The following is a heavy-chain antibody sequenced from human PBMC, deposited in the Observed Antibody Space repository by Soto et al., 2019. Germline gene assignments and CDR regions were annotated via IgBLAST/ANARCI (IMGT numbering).Heavy chain of an antibody. V-gene: IGHV4-30-4*01. CDR2: IYYSGST. Sequence: QVQLQESGPGLVKPSQTLSLTCTVSGGSISSGDYYWSWIRQPPGKGLEWIGYIYYSGSTYYNPSLKSRVTISVDTSKNQFSLKLSSVTAADTAVYYCARSPSDYDSSGKNYYFDYWGQGTLVTVSS. J-gene: IGHJ4*02. D-gene: IGHD3-22*01. CDR1: GGSISSGDYY. CDR3: ARSPSDYDSSGKNYYFDY.